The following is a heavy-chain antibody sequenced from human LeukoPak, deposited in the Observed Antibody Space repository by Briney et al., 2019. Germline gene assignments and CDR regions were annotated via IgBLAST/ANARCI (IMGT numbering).Heavy chain of an antibody. J-gene: IGHJ6*03. V-gene: IGHV1-69*01. D-gene: IGHD2-2*02. CDR3: ARGRCSTSCHKDYYYMDV. CDR1: GGTFSSYA. CDR2: IIPIFGTA. Sequence: GSSVKVSXKASGGTFSSYAISWVRQAPGQGLEWMGGIIPIFGTANYAQKFQGRVTITADESTSTAYIELSSLRSEDTAVYYCARGRCSTSCHKDYYYMDVWGKGTTVTVSS.